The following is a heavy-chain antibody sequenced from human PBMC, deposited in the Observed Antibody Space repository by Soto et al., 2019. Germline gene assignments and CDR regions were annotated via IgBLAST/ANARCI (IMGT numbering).Heavy chain of an antibody. Sequence: QVQLVESGGGVVQPGRSLRISCAASGFTFSSYGMHWVRQAPGKGLEWVAVIWYDGSNKYYADSVKGRFTISRDNSKNTLYLQMNILRAEDTAVYYCARDGYCSGGSCYSVPVFDYWGQGTLVTVSS. J-gene: IGHJ4*02. V-gene: IGHV3-33*01. CDR1: GFTFSSYG. CDR3: ARDGYCSGGSCYSVPVFDY. D-gene: IGHD2-15*01. CDR2: IWYDGSNK.